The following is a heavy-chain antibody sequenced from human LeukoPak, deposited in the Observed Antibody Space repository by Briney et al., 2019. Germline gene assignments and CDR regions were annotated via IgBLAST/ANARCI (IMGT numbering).Heavy chain of an antibody. Sequence: PGRSLRLSCAASGFTFSSYGMHWVRQAPGKGLEGVAVISYDGSNKYYADSVKGRFTISGDNSKNTLYLQMNSLRAEDTAVYYCARANGQLWTTPDYWGQGTLVTISS. D-gene: IGHD5-18*01. CDR3: ARANGQLWTTPDY. CDR1: GFTFSSYG. J-gene: IGHJ4*02. V-gene: IGHV3-30*03. CDR2: ISYDGSNK.